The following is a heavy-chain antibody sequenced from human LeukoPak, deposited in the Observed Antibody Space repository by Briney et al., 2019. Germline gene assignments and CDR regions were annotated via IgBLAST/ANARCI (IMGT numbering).Heavy chain of an antibody. D-gene: IGHD5-12*01. CDR1: GFTFNGYS. V-gene: IGHV3-21*04. CDR2: ISTSSSYI. Sequence: PGGSLRLSCTASGFTFNGYSMNWVRQAPGKGLEWVSSISTSSSYIFYADSVKGRFSISRDNSKNTLYLQMNSLRAEDTAVYYCAKDRYTGYAGYDYWGQGTLVAVSS. J-gene: IGHJ4*02. CDR3: AKDRYTGYAGYDY.